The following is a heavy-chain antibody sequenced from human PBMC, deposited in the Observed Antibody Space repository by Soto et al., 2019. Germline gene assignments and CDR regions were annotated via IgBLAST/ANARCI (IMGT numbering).Heavy chain of an antibody. J-gene: IGHJ6*02. CDR2: INSDGSST. V-gene: IGHV3-74*01. CDR3: TRGSKYGLDV. CDR1: GFTFSSYS. Sequence: EVQLVESGGGLVQPGGSLRLSCAASGFTFSSYSMHWVRQAPGKGLVWVSRINSDGSSTTYADSVKGRFTISRDNAKNTLYLQMISLRAEDTAVYFCTRGSKYGLDVWCQGTTVTVSS.